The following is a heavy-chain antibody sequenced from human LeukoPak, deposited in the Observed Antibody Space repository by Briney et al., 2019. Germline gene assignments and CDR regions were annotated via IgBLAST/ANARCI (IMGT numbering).Heavy chain of an antibody. CDR1: GGSISSSSYY. V-gene: IGHV4-39*01. Sequence: SETLSLTCTVSGGSISSSSYYWGWIRQPPGKGLEWIGNIYYSGSTYYNPSLKSRVTISVDTSKNQFFLKLSSVTAADTAVYYCARQDYGDYAFDYWGQGTLVTVSS. J-gene: IGHJ4*02. CDR3: ARQDYGDYAFDY. CDR2: IYYSGST. D-gene: IGHD4-17*01.